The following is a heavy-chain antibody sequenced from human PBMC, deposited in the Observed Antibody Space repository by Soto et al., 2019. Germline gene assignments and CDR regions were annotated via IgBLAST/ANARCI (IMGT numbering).Heavy chain of an antibody. CDR2: MNPNSGNT. CDR3: ARGGGDGYTGISDAFDI. CDR1: GYTFTSYD. Sequence: GASVKVSCKASGYTFTSYDINWVRQATGQGLEWMGRMNPNSGNTGYAQKFQGRVTMTRNTSISTAYMELSSLRSEDTAVYYCARGGGDGYTGISDAFDIWGQGTMVTVSS. V-gene: IGHV1-8*01. D-gene: IGHD5-12*01. J-gene: IGHJ3*02.